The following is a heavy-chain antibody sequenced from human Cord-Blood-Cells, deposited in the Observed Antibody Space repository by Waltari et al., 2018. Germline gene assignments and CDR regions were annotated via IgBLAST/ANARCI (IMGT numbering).Heavy chain of an antibody. J-gene: IGHJ4*02. CDR3: ARGKTSSSWFDY. Sequence: QVQLQQWGAGLLKPSETLSLTCAVYGGSFSGYYWSWNRQPPGKGREWIGEINHSGSTNYNPSLKSRVTISVDTSKNQFSLKLSSVTAADTAVYYCARGKTSSSWFDYWGQGTLVTVSS. CDR2: INHSGST. D-gene: IGHD6-13*01. CDR1: GGSFSGYY. V-gene: IGHV4-34*01.